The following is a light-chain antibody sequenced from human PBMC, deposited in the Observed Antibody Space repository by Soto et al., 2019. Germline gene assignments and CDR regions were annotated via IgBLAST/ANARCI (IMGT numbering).Light chain of an antibody. Sequence: DIQMTQSPSSLSASVGDRVTITCRASQTIDRALNWYQQKPGKAPKLLIYAASILQGEVPSRFSGSGSGTDFILTISSLQPEDFATYFCQQSYSTPTFGGGTKVEIK. J-gene: IGKJ4*01. CDR1: QTIDRA. CDR3: QQSYSTPT. CDR2: AAS. V-gene: IGKV1-39*01.